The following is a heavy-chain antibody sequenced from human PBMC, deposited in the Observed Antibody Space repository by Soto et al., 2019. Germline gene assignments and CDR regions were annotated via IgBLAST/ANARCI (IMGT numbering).Heavy chain of an antibody. D-gene: IGHD4-17*01. CDR2: ISDAAGSA. J-gene: IGHJ3*01. CDR3: ARPYGGKIGDAPDL. V-gene: IGHV3-23*01. CDR1: GLTFSTYA. Sequence: VGSLRLSCAASGLTFSTYAMSWVRQVPGKGLEWVSTISDAAGSAYYVDSVKGRFTISRDNSKKTLYLQMNSLRAEDSAVYYCARPYGGKIGDAPDLWGQGTMVTVSS.